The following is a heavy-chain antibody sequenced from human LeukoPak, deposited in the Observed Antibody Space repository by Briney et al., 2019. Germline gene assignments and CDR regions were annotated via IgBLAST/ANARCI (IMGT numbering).Heavy chain of an antibody. CDR2: IFYSGTT. V-gene: IGHV4-59*08. J-gene: IGHJ3*02. D-gene: IGHD6-19*01. Sequence: PSEILSLTCTVSGGSISGYYWSWVRQAPGKGLEWIGYIFYSGTTNQNPSLKSRVAISVDTSKNQFSLRLNSVTVADTAMYYCARLHLAVALGAVDIWGQGTMVTDSS. CDR1: GGSISGYY. CDR3: ARLHLAVALGAVDI.